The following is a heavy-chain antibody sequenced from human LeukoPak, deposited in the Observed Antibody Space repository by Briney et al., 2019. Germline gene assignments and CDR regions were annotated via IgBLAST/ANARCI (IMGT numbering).Heavy chain of an antibody. CDR1: GFTFSNYA. CDR2: ISGSGKIT. J-gene: IGHJ6*02. V-gene: IGHV3-23*01. Sequence: RTGGSLRLSCAASGFTFSNYAMSWVRQAPGKGLEWVTEISGSGKITYYADSVKGRFTTSRDNAKNSLYLQMNSLRAEDTAVYYCTRDGRVAYEMDVWGQGTTVTVSS. D-gene: IGHD2-15*01. CDR3: TRDGRVAYEMDV.